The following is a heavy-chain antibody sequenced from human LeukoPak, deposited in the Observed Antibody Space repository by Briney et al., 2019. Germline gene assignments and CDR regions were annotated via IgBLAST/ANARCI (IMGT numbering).Heavy chain of an antibody. J-gene: IGHJ5*02. CDR3: ARGRTSFTGGSGRRFDP. D-gene: IGHD3-10*01. Sequence: ASVKVSCKASGYTFTSYDINWVRQATGQGLEWMGWMNPNSGNTGYAQKFQGRVTITRNASISTAYMELSSLRSEDTAVYYCARGRTSFTGGSGRRFDPWGQGTLVTVSS. CDR2: MNPNSGNT. CDR1: GYTFTSYD. V-gene: IGHV1-8*03.